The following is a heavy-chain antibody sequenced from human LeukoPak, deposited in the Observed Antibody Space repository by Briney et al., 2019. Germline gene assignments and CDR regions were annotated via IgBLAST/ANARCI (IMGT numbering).Heavy chain of an antibody. CDR2: ISPNSGGT. Sequence: ASVKVSCKASGYTFTDYYIHWVRQAPGQGLEWMGWISPNSGGTNYAQKFQGRVTMTRDTSISTAYMELSRLRSDDTAVYYCARDSSSWQGDYYYYMDVWGKGTTVTVSS. V-gene: IGHV1-2*02. CDR1: GYTFTDYY. CDR3: ARDSSSWQGDYYYYMDV. D-gene: IGHD6-13*01. J-gene: IGHJ6*03.